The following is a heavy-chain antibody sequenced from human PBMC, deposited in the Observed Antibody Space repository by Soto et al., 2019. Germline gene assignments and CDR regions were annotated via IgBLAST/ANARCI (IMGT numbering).Heavy chain of an antibody. J-gene: IGHJ6*02. V-gene: IGHV1-69*13. CDR2: IIPNYGTA. D-gene: IGHD2-2*01. Sequence: SVNVSCKASVGTFSSYAISWVRQAPGQGLEWMGGIIPNYGTANYAHKFQGRVTLTADESTSKANMELSSQRSEDTAVYYCAREGCSSTSRLCGMDVWGQGTTVTVSS. CDR1: VGTFSSYA. CDR3: AREGCSSTSRLCGMDV.